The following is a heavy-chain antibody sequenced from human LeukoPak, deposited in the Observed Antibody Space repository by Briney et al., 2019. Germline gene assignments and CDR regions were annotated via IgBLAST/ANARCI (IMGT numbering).Heavy chain of an antibody. D-gene: IGHD6-19*01. Sequence: PGRSLRLSCAASGFTFDDYAMHWVRQAPGKGLEWVSGISWNSGSIGHADSVKGRFTISRDNAKNSLYLQMNSLRDEDTALYYCAKDIGSGWFYGMDVWGQGTTVTVSS. CDR3: AKDIGSGWFYGMDV. V-gene: IGHV3-9*01. CDR2: ISWNSGSI. J-gene: IGHJ6*02. CDR1: GFTFDDYA.